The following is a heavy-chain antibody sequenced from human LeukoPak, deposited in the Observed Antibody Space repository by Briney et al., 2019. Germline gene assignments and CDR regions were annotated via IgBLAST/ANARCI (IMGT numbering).Heavy chain of an antibody. Sequence: SETLSLTCTVSGGSISSGSYYRSWIRQPAGKGLEWIGRIYTSGSTNYNPSLKSQFTIPVDTPKNHFSLKLSSVTAADTAVYYCARLSPNYDSSGYYWIDYWGQGTLVTVSS. V-gene: IGHV4-61*02. CDR2: IYTSGST. CDR3: ARLSPNYDSSGYYWIDY. CDR1: GGSISSGSYY. J-gene: IGHJ4*02. D-gene: IGHD3-22*01.